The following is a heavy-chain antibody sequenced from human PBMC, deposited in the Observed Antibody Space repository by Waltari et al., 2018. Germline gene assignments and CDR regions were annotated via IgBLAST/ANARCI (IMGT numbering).Heavy chain of an antibody. CDR2: IYYSGST. J-gene: IGHJ4*02. D-gene: IGHD3-22*01. Sequence: QVQLQESGPGLVKPSETLSLTCTVSGGSISRYYWSWIRQPPGKGLEWIGYIYYSGSTNYNPSLKSRVTISVDTSKNQFSLKLSSVTAADTAVYYCARAIPLYYDSSGYQDYWGQGTLVTVSS. V-gene: IGHV4-59*01. CDR1: GGSISRYY. CDR3: ARAIPLYYDSSGYQDY.